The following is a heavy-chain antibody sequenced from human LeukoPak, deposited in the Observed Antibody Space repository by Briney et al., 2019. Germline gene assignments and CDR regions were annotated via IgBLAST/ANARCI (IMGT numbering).Heavy chain of an antibody. V-gene: IGHV4-38-2*02. Sequence: KASETLSLTCTVSGYSISSGYYWGWIRQPAGKTLEWIGRIYNTGNTYYNPSLKSRVAMSLDAPRNQFSLTLTSVTAADTAIYYCARLKTGDVHKKTNKWFDPWGQGTLVTVSS. J-gene: IGHJ5*02. D-gene: IGHD7-27*01. CDR2: IYNTGNT. CDR3: ARLKTGDVHKKTNKWFDP. CDR1: GYSISSGYY.